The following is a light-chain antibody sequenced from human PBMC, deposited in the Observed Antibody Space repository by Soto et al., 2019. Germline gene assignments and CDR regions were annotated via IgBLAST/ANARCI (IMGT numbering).Light chain of an antibody. CDR1: QSVDTY. V-gene: IGKV3-11*01. CDR3: QQRRNWVI. CDR2: DTS. J-gene: IGKJ5*01. Sequence: LTQSPAILSLSPGERATLSCTASQSVDTYIAGYQQRPGQPPRLLIHDTSHRASGVPARFRGSGSGTDFTLTIPSLETDDFGVYFCQQRRNWVIFGAGTRLE.